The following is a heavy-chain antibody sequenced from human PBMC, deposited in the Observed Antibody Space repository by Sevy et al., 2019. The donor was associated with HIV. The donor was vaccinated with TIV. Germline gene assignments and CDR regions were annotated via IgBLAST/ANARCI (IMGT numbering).Heavy chain of an antibody. CDR2: LFYSGST. CDR3: ARCRSPYGDYATGSFDY. Sequence: SETLSLTCTVSGGSVSTDSYYWSWIRQPPGKGLEWIGYLFYSGSTNYNPSLKSRVTISLDTSKNQSSLKLSSVTAAETAVYYCARCRSPYGDYATGSFDYWGQGALVTVSS. D-gene: IGHD4-17*01. J-gene: IGHJ4*02. V-gene: IGHV4-61*01. CDR1: GGSVSTDSYY.